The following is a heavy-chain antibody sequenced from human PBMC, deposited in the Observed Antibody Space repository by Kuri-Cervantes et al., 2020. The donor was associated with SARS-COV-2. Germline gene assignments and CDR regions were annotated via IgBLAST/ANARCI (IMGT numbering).Heavy chain of an antibody. CDR2: MYSSGST. CDR1: GVSISSDY. CDR3: GTRFLDWDY. J-gene: IGHJ4*02. V-gene: IGHV4-4*07. Sequence: SETLSLICTVSGVSISSDYWSWIRQPAGKGLEGIGRMYSSGSTNYNPSLKSRVTMSVDTSKNQFSLKLSSVTAADKAVYYCGTRFLDWDYWGQGTLVTVSS. D-gene: IGHD3/OR15-3a*01.